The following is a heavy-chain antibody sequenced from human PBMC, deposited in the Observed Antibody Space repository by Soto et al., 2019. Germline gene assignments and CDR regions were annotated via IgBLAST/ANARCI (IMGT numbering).Heavy chain of an antibody. CDR1: GGTFSSYA. V-gene: IGHV1-69*06. J-gene: IGHJ3*02. CDR2: IIPICGTA. CDR3: ASTSSYSPDAFDI. Sequence: QVQLVQSGAEVKKPGSSVKVSCKASGGTFSSYAISWVRQSPGQGLEWMGGIIPICGTANYAQKFQGRVTITADKSTITAYMELSSLRSEDTAVYYCASTSSYSPDAFDIWGQGTMVTVSS. D-gene: IGHD3-10*01.